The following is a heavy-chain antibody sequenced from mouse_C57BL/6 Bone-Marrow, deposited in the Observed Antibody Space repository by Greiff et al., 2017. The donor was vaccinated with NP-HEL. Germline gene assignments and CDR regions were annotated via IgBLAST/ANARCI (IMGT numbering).Heavy chain of an antibody. J-gene: IGHJ2*01. V-gene: IGHV1-61*01. CDR3: ARSGTTVVGDY. CDR2: IYPSDSET. Sequence: VQLQQPGAELVRPGSSVKLSCKASGYTFTSYWMDWVKQRPGQGLEWIGNIYPSDSETNYNQKFKDKATLTVVKSSSTAYMQLSSLTSEDSAVYYCARSGTTVVGDYWGQGPTLTVSS. CDR1: GYTFTSYW. D-gene: IGHD1-1*01.